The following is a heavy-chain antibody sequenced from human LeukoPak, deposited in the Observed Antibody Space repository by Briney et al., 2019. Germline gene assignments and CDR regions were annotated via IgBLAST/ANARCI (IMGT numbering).Heavy chain of an antibody. Sequence: ASVKVSCKASGYTFTGYYLHWVRQAPGQGLEWMGWTNPNSGGTNYAQKFQGRVTMTRDTSISTAYMELSRLRSDDTAVYYCATQYGDYVYYFDYWGQGTLVTVSS. D-gene: IGHD4-17*01. V-gene: IGHV1-2*02. CDR3: ATQYGDYVYYFDY. CDR1: GYTFTGYY. J-gene: IGHJ4*02. CDR2: TNPNSGGT.